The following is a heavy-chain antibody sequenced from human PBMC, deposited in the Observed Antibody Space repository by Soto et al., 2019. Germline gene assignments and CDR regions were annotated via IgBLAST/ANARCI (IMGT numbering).Heavy chain of an antibody. D-gene: IGHD5-12*01. Sequence: QVQLEQSGAEVKKPGSSVRVSCKASGGPFSNDIITWVRQAPGQGLEWMGRIIPLLTTSTYAQKFQGRLTITADRSTGTAYMDLKNLTSADTAVYYCARDSHIGSTVRGYDAIDYWGQGTRITVSS. CDR3: ARDSHIGSTVRGYDAIDY. CDR2: IIPLLTTS. J-gene: IGHJ4*02. CDR1: GGPFSNDI. V-gene: IGHV1-69*08.